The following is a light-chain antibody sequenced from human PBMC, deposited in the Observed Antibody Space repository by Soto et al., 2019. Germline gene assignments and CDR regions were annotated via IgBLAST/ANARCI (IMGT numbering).Light chain of an antibody. V-gene: IGLV1-40*01. Sequence: QSVLTQPPSVSGAPGQWFTISCTGSSTNIGAGYEVSWYQQLPGPAPKLLIYGNIYRPSGVSDRFSGSKSGTSVSLAITGLEAEAEADDHSQSNEISLSSMVFGGGTKLTVL. CDR2: GNI. CDR3: QSNEISLSSMV. J-gene: IGLJ2*01. CDR1: STNIGAGYE.